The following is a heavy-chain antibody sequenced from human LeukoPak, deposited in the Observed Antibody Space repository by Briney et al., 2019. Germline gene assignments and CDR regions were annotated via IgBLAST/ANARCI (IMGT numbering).Heavy chain of an antibody. CDR3: AKDIRSYADYYYGMDV. Sequence: PGGSLRLSCAASGFTFDDYAMQWVRQVPGKGLEWVSGISWNSGTIGYADSVKGRFTISRDNAKNSPYLQMNSLRAEDTALYYCAKDIRSYADYYYGMDVWGQGTTVTVSS. J-gene: IGHJ6*02. V-gene: IGHV3-9*01. CDR2: ISWNSGTI. CDR1: GFTFDDYA. D-gene: IGHD3-10*01.